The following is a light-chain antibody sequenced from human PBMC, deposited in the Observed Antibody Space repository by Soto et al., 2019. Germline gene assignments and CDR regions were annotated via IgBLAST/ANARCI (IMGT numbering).Light chain of an antibody. CDR2: SYN. CDR3: AVWDDSLTGYV. V-gene: IGLV1-44*01. CDR1: SSNIGSNT. J-gene: IGLJ1*01. Sequence: QSVLTQPPSASGTPGQRVTISCSGSSSNIGSNTVNWYQQLPGTAPKLLIYSYNQRPSGVPDRFSGSKSGTSASLAISGLQSEDEADYYCAVWDDSLTGYVFGTGTKLTVL.